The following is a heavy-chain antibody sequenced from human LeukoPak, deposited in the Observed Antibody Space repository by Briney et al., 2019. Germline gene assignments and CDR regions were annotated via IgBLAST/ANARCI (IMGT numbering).Heavy chain of an antibody. V-gene: IGHV4-4*07. CDR2: ISGSGST. D-gene: IGHD1-26*01. CDR1: GDSISYFY. CDR3: AREINIVGASYAFDT. Sequence: SETLSLTCSVSGDSISYFYWSWIRKSAGKGLEWIGRISGSGSTDYNAPLKSRVTMSVDTSKNQFSLKLSSVTAADTAVYYCAREINIVGASYAFDTWGQGTMVTVSS. J-gene: IGHJ3*02.